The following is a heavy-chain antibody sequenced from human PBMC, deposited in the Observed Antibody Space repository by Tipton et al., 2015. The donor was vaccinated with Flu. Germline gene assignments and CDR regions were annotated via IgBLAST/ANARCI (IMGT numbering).Heavy chain of an antibody. J-gene: IGHJ4*02. CDR1: GFTFNSYE. D-gene: IGHD4-11*01. Sequence: GSLRLSCAASGFTFNSYEMNWVRQAPGKGLEWVSYISGSGSTIYYADSVKGRFTISRDNAKNSLYLQMNSLRAEDTAVYYCARSTTYTVTPDYWGQGTLVTV. V-gene: IGHV3-48*03. CDR2: ISGSGSTI. CDR3: ARSTTYTVTPDY.